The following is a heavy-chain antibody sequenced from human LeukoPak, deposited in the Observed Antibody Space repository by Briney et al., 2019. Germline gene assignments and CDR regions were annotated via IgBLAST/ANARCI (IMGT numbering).Heavy chain of an antibody. Sequence: PSETLSLTCTVSGGSISSGDYYWSWIRQPPGKGLEWIGYIYYSGSTYYNPSLKSRVTISVDTSKNQFSLELSSVTAADTAVYYCARIAAADPVAFDIWGQGTMVTVSS. CDR1: GGSISSGDYY. D-gene: IGHD6-13*01. CDR3: ARIAAADPVAFDI. CDR2: IYYSGST. V-gene: IGHV4-30-4*01. J-gene: IGHJ3*02.